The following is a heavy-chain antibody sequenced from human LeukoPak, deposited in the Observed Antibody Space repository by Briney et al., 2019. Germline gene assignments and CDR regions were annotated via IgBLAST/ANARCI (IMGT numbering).Heavy chain of an antibody. D-gene: IGHD4-17*01. CDR1: GGSISSYY. J-gene: IGHJ4*02. Sequence: SETLSLTCTVSGGSISSYYWSWIRQPPGKGLEWIGYIYYSGSTNYNPSLKSRVTISVVTSKNQFSLKLSSVTAADTAVYYCARTDYGDTRSTGGIDYWGQGTLVTVSS. CDR2: IYYSGST. V-gene: IGHV4-59*01. CDR3: ARTDYGDTRSTGGIDY.